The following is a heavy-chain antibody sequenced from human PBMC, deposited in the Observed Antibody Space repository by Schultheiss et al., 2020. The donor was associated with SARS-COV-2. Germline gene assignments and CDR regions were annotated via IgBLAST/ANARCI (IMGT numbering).Heavy chain of an antibody. Sequence: GESLKISCAASGFTFSSYSMNWVRQAPGKGLEWVSSISSSSSYIYYADSVKGRFTISRDNAKNSLYLQMNSLRAEDTAVYYCARDHRTRSAVAVPNANWFDPWGQGTLVTVSS. D-gene: IGHD6-19*01. CDR1: GFTFSSYS. CDR3: ARDHRTRSAVAVPNANWFDP. V-gene: IGHV3-21*04. J-gene: IGHJ5*02. CDR2: ISSSSSYI.